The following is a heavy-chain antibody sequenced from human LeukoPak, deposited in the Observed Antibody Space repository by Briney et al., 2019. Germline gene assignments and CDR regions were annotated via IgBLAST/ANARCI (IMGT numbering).Heavy chain of an antibody. J-gene: IGHJ4*02. V-gene: IGHV4-34*01. D-gene: IGHD6-19*01. CDR1: GGSFSGYY. CDR3: ARDQGRWLVRTFDY. Sequence: SETLSLTCAVYGGSFSGYYWSWIRQPPGKGLEWIGNIYYSGSTYYNPSLKSRVTISVDTSKNQFSLKLSSVTAADTAVYYCARDQGRWLVRTFDYWGQGTLVTVSS. CDR2: IYYSGST.